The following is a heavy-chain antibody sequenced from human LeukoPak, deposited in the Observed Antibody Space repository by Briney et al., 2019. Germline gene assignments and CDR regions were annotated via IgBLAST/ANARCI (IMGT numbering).Heavy chain of an antibody. Sequence: SETLSLTCTVSGGSISSYYWSWIRQPPGKGLEWIGYIYSSGSTNYNPSLKSRITISVDSSKNQFSLKLSSVTAADTAVYYCARFAYCGGHCWYYFDYWGQGSLVTVSS. D-gene: IGHD2-21*02. CDR3: ARFAYCGGHCWYYFDY. CDR2: IYSSGST. J-gene: IGHJ4*02. CDR1: GGSISSYY. V-gene: IGHV4-59*01.